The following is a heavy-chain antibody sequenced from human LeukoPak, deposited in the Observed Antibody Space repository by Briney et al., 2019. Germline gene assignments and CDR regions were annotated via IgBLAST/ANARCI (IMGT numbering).Heavy chain of an antibody. D-gene: IGHD3-10*01. CDR3: ARSDGYGLVGI. J-gene: IGHJ3*02. V-gene: IGHV4-34*01. CDR2: INHSGST. CDR1: GGSFSGYY. Sequence: SETLSLTCAVYGGSFSGYYWSWIRQPPGKGLEWIGEINHSGSTNYNPSLKSRVTISIDTSKNQFSLKLSSVTAADTAVYYCARSDGYGLVGIWGQGTMVTVSS.